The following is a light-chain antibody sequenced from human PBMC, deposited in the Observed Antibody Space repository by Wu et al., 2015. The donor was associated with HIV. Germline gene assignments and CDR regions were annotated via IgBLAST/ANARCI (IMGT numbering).Light chain of an antibody. CDR1: QSVDNQ. V-gene: IGKV3-20*01. CDR3: QQYDRSPPFYS. CDR2: DAV. J-gene: IGKJ2*03. Sequence: EIVLTQSPATLSLSPGERATVSCRASQSVDNQLAWYQPKPGQAPRLLIYDAVNRAVGIPARFSGSGSGTDFTLTISRLEPEDFAVYYCQQYDRSPPFYSFGQGTKLEIK.